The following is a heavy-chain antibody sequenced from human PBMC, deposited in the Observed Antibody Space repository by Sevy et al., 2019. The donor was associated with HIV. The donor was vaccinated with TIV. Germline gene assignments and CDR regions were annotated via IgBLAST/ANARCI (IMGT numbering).Heavy chain of an antibody. J-gene: IGHJ4*02. CDR3: VRAVATNGGF. CDR1: GFSLNSFW. D-gene: IGHD2-15*01. CDR2: INQNGSVT. Sequence: GGSLRLSCAASGFSLNSFWMNWVRQTPGKGLEWVANINQNGSVTYYVDSVKGRFTISRANSKNLLYLQMTSLRVEDTAVYYCVRAVATNGGFWGQGTLVTVSS. V-gene: IGHV3-7*01.